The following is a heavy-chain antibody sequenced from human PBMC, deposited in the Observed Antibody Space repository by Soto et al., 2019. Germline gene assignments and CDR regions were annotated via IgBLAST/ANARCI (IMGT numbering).Heavy chain of an antibody. D-gene: IGHD3-10*01. CDR2: INAGNGNT. J-gene: IGHJ4*02. Sequence: QVQLVQSGAEVKKPGASVKVSCKASGYTFTSYAMHWVRQAPGQRLEWMGWINAGNGNTKYSQKFQGRVTITRDTSASTAYRELSSLRSEDTAAYYCARDMGLGRSDYWGQGPLVTVSS. V-gene: IGHV1-3*01. CDR1: GYTFTSYA. CDR3: ARDMGLGRSDY.